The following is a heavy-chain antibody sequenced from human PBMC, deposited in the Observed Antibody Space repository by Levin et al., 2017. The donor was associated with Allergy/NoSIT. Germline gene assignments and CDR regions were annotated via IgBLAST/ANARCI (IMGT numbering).Heavy chain of an antibody. Sequence: SETLSLTCTVSGGSISSGSYYWSWIRQPAGKGLEWIGRIYTSGSTNYNPSLKSRVTISVDTSKNQFSLKLSSVTAADTAVYYCATLEVPVVAATRDAFDSWGQGTMVTVSS. CDR3: ATLEVPVVAATRDAFDS. V-gene: IGHV4-61*02. D-gene: IGHD2-15*01. CDR2: IYTSGST. CDR1: GGSISSGSYY. J-gene: IGHJ3*02.